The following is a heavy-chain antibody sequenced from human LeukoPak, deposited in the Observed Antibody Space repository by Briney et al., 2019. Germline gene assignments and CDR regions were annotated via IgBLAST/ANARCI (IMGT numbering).Heavy chain of an antibody. CDR1: GFTVSSNY. J-gene: IGHJ6*02. CDR2: IYSGGST. CDR3: ARQWLVLSYYYGMDV. V-gene: IGHV3-53*01. Sequence: PGGSLRLSCAASGFTVSSNYMSWVRQAPGKGLEWVSVIYSGGSTYYADSVKGRFTISRDNSKNTLYLQMNSLRAEDTAVYYCARQWLVLSYYYGMDVWGQGTTVTVSS. D-gene: IGHD6-19*01.